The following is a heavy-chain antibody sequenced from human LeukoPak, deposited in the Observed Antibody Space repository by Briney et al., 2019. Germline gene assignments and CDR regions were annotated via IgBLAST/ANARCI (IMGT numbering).Heavy chain of an antibody. Sequence: SETLSLTCTVPGGSISSGSYAWSWIRQPAVKGLEWIGRIYTSGSTNYNPSLKRRVTISVDTSKNQFSLKLSSVTAADTAVYYCARSRVGATFDYWGQGTLVTVSS. D-gene: IGHD1-26*01. CDR2: IYTSGST. CDR1: GGSISSGSYA. V-gene: IGHV4-61*02. J-gene: IGHJ4*02. CDR3: ARSRVGATFDY.